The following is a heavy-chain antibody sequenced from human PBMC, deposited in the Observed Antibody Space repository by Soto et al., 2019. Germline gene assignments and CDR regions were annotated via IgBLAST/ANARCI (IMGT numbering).Heavy chain of an antibody. J-gene: IGHJ4*02. V-gene: IGHV4-30-2*01. Sequence: QLQLQESGSGLVKPSQTLSLTCAVSGGSISSGGYSWSWIRQPPGKGLEWIGYIYHSGSTYYNPSLKSRVTXSXDXXKIQFSLKLSSVTAADTAVYYCARAGVVGATALDYWGQGTLVTVSS. CDR2: IYHSGST. CDR1: GGSISSGGYS. CDR3: ARAGVVGATALDY. D-gene: IGHD1-26*01.